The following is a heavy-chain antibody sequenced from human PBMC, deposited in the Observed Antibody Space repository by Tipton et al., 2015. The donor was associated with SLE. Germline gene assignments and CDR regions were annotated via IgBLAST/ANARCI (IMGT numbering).Heavy chain of an antibody. CDR3: ARDVAGSSWHFDY. J-gene: IGHJ4*02. CDR1: GFTFSSYG. V-gene: IGHV3-33*01. CDR2: IWYDGSNK. D-gene: IGHD6-13*01. Sequence: SLRLSCAASGFTFSSYGMHWVRQAPGKGLEWVAVIWYDGSNKYYADSVKGRFTISRDNSKNTLYLQMNSLRAEDTAVYYCARDVAGSSWHFDYWGQGTLVTVSS.